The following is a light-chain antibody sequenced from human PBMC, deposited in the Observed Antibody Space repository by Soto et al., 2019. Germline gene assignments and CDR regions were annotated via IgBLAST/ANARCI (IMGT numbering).Light chain of an antibody. V-gene: IGLV2-23*02. CDR2: EDY. J-gene: IGLJ2*01. Sequence: QPASVSGSPGQSITISCTGTSSDIGSYERVSWYQWHPGKAPKLMIYEDYRRPSGISNRFSGSKSGYTASLTISGLQAEDEADYYCCSYAGSSIFVVFGGGTQLTVL. CDR3: CSYAGSSIFVV. CDR1: SSDIGSYER.